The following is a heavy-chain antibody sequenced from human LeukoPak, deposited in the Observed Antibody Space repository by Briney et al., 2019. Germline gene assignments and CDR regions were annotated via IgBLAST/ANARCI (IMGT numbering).Heavy chain of an antibody. CDR2: LKSKADGGTI. CDR3: TTDEGSGYSGSYYLDY. CDR1: GFTFSNAW. D-gene: IGHD1-26*01. J-gene: IGHJ4*02. V-gene: IGHV3-15*01. Sequence: KPGGSLRLSCAASGFTFSNAWMSWVRQAPGEGLEWVGRLKSKADGGTIDYAAPVKGRFTISRDDSKNTLYLQMNSLKTEDTAVYYCTTDEGSGYSGSYYLDYWGQGTLVTVSS.